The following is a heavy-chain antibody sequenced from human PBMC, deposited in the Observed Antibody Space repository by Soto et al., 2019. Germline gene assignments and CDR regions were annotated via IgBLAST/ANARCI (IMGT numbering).Heavy chain of an antibody. CDR1: GFTFSSYA. CDR2: ISGSGGTT. V-gene: IGHV3-23*01. D-gene: IGHD6-13*01. J-gene: IGHJ5*02. CDR3: AKNGRAAAMYNWFDP. Sequence: EVQLLESGGGLVQPGGSLRLSCTGSGFTFSSYAMNWVRQAPGKGLECVSTISGSGGTTYYADSVKGRFTISRDNSKNTLYLQMSSLRAEDTAVYYCAKNGRAAAMYNWFDPWGQGTLVTVSP.